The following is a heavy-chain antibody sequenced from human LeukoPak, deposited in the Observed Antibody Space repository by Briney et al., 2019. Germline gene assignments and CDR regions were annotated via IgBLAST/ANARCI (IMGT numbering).Heavy chain of an antibody. CDR3: ARAGSFSSGYYGSDYYGMDV. CDR2: MNPNSGNT. J-gene: IGHJ6*02. D-gene: IGHD3-22*01. V-gene: IGHV1-8*01. CDR1: GYTFTSYD. Sequence: ASVTVSFKASGYTFTSYDINWVGQAAGQGGEWMGWMNPNSGNTGYAQKFQGRVTMTRNTSISTAYMELSSLRSEDTAVYYCARAGSFSSGYYGSDYYGMDVWGQGTTVTVSS.